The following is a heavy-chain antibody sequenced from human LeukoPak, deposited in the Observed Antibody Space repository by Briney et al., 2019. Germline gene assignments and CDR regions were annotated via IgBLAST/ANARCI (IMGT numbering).Heavy chain of an antibody. CDR1: GGSFSGYY. CDR3: AGYVSGSFSDY. D-gene: IGHD3-10*01. CDR2: ITHSGST. Sequence: PSETPSLTCAVYGGSFSGYYWSWIRQPPGKGLEWIGEITHSGSTNYNPSLKSRVTISVDTSKNQFSLRLSSVTAADTAVYYCAGYVSGSFSDYWGQGTLVTVSS. V-gene: IGHV4-34*01. J-gene: IGHJ4*02.